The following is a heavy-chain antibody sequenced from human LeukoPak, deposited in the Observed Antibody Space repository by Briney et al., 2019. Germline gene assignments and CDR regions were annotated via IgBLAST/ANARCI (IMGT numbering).Heavy chain of an antibody. Sequence: AAGSLRLSSAASGFTISDFYMSWIRPAPGKGLEWVSYISSSGSTIYYADYVKGRFTISRDNAKNSLYLQMNSLRAEDTAVYYCARERRGYCSSTSCSWFDPWGQGTLVTVSS. V-gene: IGHV3-11*04. CDR2: ISSSGSTI. D-gene: IGHD2-2*01. CDR3: ARERRGYCSSTSCSWFDP. CDR1: GFTISDFY. J-gene: IGHJ5*02.